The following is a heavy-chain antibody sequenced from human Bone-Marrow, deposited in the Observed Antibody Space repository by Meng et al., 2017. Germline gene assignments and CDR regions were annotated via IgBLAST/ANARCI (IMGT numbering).Heavy chain of an antibody. D-gene: IGHD2-2*01. Sequence: QVTLVKSGSELRKPGASVKVSCKASGYTLSRYAINWLRQAPGQGLEWMGWISTNNGNPTYAQGFTGRFVFSLDTSVSTAYLQISTLKADDTAVYYCTRDGYSDCSRTSCFDFWGQGTLVTVSS. J-gene: IGHJ4*02. CDR2: ISTNNGNP. CDR3: TRDGYSDCSRTSCFDF. V-gene: IGHV7-4-1*02. CDR1: GYTLSRYA.